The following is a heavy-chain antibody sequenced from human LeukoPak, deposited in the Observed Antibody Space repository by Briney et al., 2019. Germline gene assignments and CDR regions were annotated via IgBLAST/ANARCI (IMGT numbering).Heavy chain of an antibody. CDR1: GLHFSIYA. V-gene: IGHV3-23*01. CDR2: INAGGDRP. J-gene: IGHJ6*03. Sequence: GGSQRLFCKPSGLHFSIYAMNWVRHAPGEGLEWLSVINAGGDRPYNADSVKGRFTISRDNSKTAVFLEMNSLRVDDTALYYCVKDGSRHGRSYLDVWGKGTTLTVSS. CDR3: VKDGSRHGRSYLDV. D-gene: IGHD5-12*01.